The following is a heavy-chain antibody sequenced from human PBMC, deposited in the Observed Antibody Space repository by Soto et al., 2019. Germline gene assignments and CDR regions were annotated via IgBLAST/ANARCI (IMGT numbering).Heavy chain of an antibody. V-gene: IGHV3-23*01. CDR3: AKDPLLITMVPPEGVDP. CDR2: ISGSGGST. Sequence: GGSLRLSCAASGFTFGSYAVSWVRQAPGKGLEWVSAISGSGGSTYYADSVKGRFTISRDNSKNTLYLQMNSLRVEDTAVYYCAKDPLLITMVPPEGVDPWGQGTLVTVSS. D-gene: IGHD3-10*01. J-gene: IGHJ5*02. CDR1: GFTFGSYA.